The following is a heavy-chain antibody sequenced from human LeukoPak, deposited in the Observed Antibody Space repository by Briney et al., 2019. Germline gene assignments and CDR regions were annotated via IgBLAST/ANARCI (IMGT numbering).Heavy chain of an antibody. Sequence: TSSETLSLTCAVYGGSFSGYYWSWIRQPPGKGLEWIGEINHSGSTNYNPSLKSRVTISVDTSKNQFSLKLSSMTAADTAVYYCARPGVGYCSSTSCSNWFDPWGQGTLVTVSS. V-gene: IGHV4-34*01. CDR2: INHSGST. CDR1: GGSFSGYY. D-gene: IGHD2-2*01. J-gene: IGHJ5*02. CDR3: ARPGVGYCSSTSCSNWFDP.